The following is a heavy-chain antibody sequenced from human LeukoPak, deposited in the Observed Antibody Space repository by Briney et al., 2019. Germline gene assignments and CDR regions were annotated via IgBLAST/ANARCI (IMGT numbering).Heavy chain of an antibody. J-gene: IGHJ4*02. Sequence: SETLSLTCAVSGVSMRSNWWSRVRQSPGKRLEWIGEIYHSGSTNYNPSLKSRVDIAVDQSRSQFSLKLRSVTAADTAVYYCVSNGYYSIDYWGQGTLVTVSS. V-gene: IGHV4-4*02. CDR1: GVSMRSNW. CDR2: IYHSGST. CDR3: VSNGYYSIDY. D-gene: IGHD3-22*01.